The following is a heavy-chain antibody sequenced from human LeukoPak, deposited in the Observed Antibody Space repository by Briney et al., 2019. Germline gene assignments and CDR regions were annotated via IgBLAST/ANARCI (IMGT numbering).Heavy chain of an antibody. CDR3: AKDRRGGYYNDY. V-gene: IGHV3-23*01. Sequence: GGSLRLSCVASGFTFSSYAMSWVRQAPGKGPEWVSAISGSGGSTYYADSVKGRFTISRDNSKNTLYLQMNSLRAEDTAVYYCAKDRRGGYYNDYWGQGTLVTVSS. J-gene: IGHJ4*02. CDR2: ISGSGGST. CDR1: GFTFSSYA. D-gene: IGHD3-22*01.